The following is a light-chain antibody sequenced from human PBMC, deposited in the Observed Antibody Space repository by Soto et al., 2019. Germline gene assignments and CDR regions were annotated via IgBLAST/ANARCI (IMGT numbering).Light chain of an antibody. CDR3: QHRGT. V-gene: IGKV1-5*03. Sequence: DIQMTQSPSTLSASVGDRVTITCRASQSISSWLAWYQQKPGTAPKLLIYKASSLESGVPSRFSGSGSRTEFTLTISSLQTDDFATYYCQHRGTFCQGTKLEIK. CDR2: KAS. J-gene: IGKJ2*02. CDR1: QSISSW.